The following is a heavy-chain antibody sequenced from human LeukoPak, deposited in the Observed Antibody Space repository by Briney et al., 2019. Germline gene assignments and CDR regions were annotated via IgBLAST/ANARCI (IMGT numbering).Heavy chain of an antibody. Sequence: GGSLRLSCAASGFTSSSYWMSWVRQAPGKGLEWVANIKQDGSEKYYVDSVKGRFTISRDNAKNSLYLQMNSLRAEDTAVYYCARVVIAFWSGYYAYYFDYWGQGTLVTVSS. D-gene: IGHD3-3*01. V-gene: IGHV3-7*01. CDR3: ARVVIAFWSGYYAYYFDY. J-gene: IGHJ4*02. CDR2: IKQDGSEK. CDR1: GFTSSSYW.